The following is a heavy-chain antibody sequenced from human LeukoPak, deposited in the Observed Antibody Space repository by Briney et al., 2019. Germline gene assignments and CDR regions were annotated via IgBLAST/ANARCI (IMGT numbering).Heavy chain of an antibody. CDR1: GYTFTSYF. Sequence: ASVTVSCKASGYTFTSYFMHWVRQAPEQGLEWMGIINPSGGSTSYAQKLQGRVTMTTDTSTSTAYMELRSLRSDDTAVYYCARDDYSSPDYWGQGTLVTVSS. CDR2: INPSGGST. V-gene: IGHV1-46*01. D-gene: IGHD4-11*01. CDR3: ARDDYSSPDY. J-gene: IGHJ4*02.